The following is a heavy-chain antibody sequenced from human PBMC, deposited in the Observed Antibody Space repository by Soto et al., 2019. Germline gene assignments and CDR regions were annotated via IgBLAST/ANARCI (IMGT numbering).Heavy chain of an antibody. J-gene: IGHJ6*02. CDR3: ARILIGYYYYGMDV. V-gene: IGHV4-34*01. D-gene: IGHD3-3*01. CDR1: GGSFSGYY. CDR2: INHSGST. Sequence: SETLSLTCAVYGGSFSGYYWSWIRQPPGKGLEWIGEINHSGSTNYNPSLKSRVTISVDTSKNRFSLKLSSVTAADTAVYYCARILIGYYYYGMDVWGQGTTVTVSS.